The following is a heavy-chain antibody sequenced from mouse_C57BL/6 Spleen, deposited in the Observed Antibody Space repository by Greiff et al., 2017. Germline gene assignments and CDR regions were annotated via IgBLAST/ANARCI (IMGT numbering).Heavy chain of an antibody. Sequence: DVKLVESGGGLVKPGGSLKLSCAASGFTFSDYGMHWVRQAPEKGLEWVAYISSGSSTIYYADTVKGRFTISRDNAKNTLFLQMTSLRSEDTAMYYCARPVYGSSYNYAMDYWGQGTSVTVSS. D-gene: IGHD1-1*01. V-gene: IGHV5-17*01. CDR2: ISSGSSTI. J-gene: IGHJ4*01. CDR1: GFTFSDYG. CDR3: ARPVYGSSYNYAMDY.